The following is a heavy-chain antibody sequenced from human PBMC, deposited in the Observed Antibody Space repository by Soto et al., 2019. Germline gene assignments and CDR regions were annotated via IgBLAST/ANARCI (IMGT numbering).Heavy chain of an antibody. V-gene: IGHV3-23*04. Sequence: EVQLVESGGGLVKPGGSLRLSCAASGFTFSSYSMNWVRQAPGKGLEWVSSISSSGGSTYYADSVKGRFTISRDNSKNMLYLQMNSLRAEDTAVYYCAKDRHTYTAAGTVWFHYWGQGTLVTVSS. D-gene: IGHD6-13*01. J-gene: IGHJ4*02. CDR3: AKDRHTYTAAGTVWFHY. CDR1: GFTFSSYS. CDR2: ISSSGGST.